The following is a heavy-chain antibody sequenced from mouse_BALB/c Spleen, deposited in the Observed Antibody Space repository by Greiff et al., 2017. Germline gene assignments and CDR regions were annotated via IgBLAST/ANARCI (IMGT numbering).Heavy chain of an antibody. Sequence: QVQLKQSGAELVRPWSSVSISCNASGYSFSSYWLYWVKQRPGQGLEWIGQIYPGDGATNYNGMFKGKATLTADKSSSTDYMQLSSLTSEDSAVYFCAREVPPYGFDYWGQGTPVTVSA. J-gene: IGHJ4*01. CDR2: IYPGDGAT. D-gene: IGHD2-14*01. V-gene: IGHV1-80*01. CDR1: GYSFSSYW. CDR3: AREVPPYGFDY.